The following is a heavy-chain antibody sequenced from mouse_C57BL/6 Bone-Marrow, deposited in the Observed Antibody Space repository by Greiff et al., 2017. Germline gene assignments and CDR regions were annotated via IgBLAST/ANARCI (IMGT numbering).Heavy chain of an antibody. CDR1: GFNIKDDY. CDR3: TTHYYGSSCVYFDY. V-gene: IGHV14-4*01. CDR2: IDPENGDT. J-gene: IGHJ2*01. Sequence: VQLQQSGAELVRPGASVKLSCTASGFNIKDDYMHWVKQRPEQGLEWIGWIDPENGDTEYASKIQGKATITADTSFNTAVLQLSSRTSEDSAVYYCTTHYYGSSCVYFDYWGQGTTLTVSS. D-gene: IGHD1-1*01.